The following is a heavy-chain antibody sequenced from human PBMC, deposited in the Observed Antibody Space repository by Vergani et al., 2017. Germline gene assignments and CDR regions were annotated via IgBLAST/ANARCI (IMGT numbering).Heavy chain of an antibody. V-gene: IGHV3-21*01. Sequence: EVQLVESGGGLVKPGGSLRLSCAASGFTFSSYSMNWVRQAPGKGLEWVSSISSSRSYIYYADSVKGRFTISRDNAKNSLYLQMNSLRAEETAVYYCARDFEYYYGSGSYGGMDVWGQGTTVTVSS. J-gene: IGHJ6*02. CDR2: ISSSRSYI. CDR3: ARDFEYYYGSGSYGGMDV. CDR1: GFTFSSYS. D-gene: IGHD3-10*01.